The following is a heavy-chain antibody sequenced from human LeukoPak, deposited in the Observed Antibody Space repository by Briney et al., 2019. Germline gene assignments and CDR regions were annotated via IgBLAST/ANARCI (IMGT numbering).Heavy chain of an antibody. Sequence: ASVKVSCKASGYTFTSYYMHWVRPAPGQGLEWIGIINPSGGSTSYAQKFQGRVTMTRDTSTSTVYMELSSLRSEDTAIYYCARDQDSSGHDYGMDVWGQGTTVTVSS. V-gene: IGHV1-46*01. CDR3: ARDQDSSGHDYGMDV. J-gene: IGHJ6*02. D-gene: IGHD6-19*01. CDR2: INPSGGST. CDR1: GYTFTSYY.